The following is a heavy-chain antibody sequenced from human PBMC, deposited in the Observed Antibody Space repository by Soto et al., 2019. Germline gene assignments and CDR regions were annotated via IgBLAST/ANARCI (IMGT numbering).Heavy chain of an antibody. J-gene: IGHJ3*02. V-gene: IGHV4-39*01. CDR1: GGSISSSSYY. CDR3: ARLYPIPFHLSSGWYLGTFDI. CDR2: IYYSGST. D-gene: IGHD6-19*01. Sequence: SETLSLTCTVSGGSISSSSYYWGWIRQPPGKGLEWIGSIYYSGSTYYNPSLKSRVTISVDTSKNQFSLKLSSVTAADTAVYYCARLYPIPFHLSSGWYLGTFDIWGQGTMVTVSS.